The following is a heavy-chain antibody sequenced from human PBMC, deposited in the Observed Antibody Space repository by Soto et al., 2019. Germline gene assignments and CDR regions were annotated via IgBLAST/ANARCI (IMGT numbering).Heavy chain of an antibody. CDR3: ARSGRSGLRWLDFFDP. V-gene: IGHV5-51*01. J-gene: IGHJ5*02. CDR2: IYPGDSDT. CDR1: GYTFTNYW. D-gene: IGHD4-17*01. Sequence: GESLKISCKASGYTFTNYWIVWVRQVPVKGLEWMGLIYPGDSDTRYNPSFQGQVTISADKSTSAAYLQWNSLMASDTAIYYCARSGRSGLRWLDFFDPWGQGTLVTVSS.